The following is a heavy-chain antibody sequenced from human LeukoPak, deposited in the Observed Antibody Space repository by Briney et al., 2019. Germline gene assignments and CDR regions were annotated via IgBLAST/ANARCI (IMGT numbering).Heavy chain of an antibody. Sequence: PSQTLSLTCTVSGGSISSYYWSWIRQPPGKGLEWIGYIYYSGSTNYNPSLKRRVTISVDTSKNQFSLKLSSVTAADTAVYYCARADCSSTSCYWFDPWGQGTLVTVSS. CDR3: ARADCSSTSCYWFDP. J-gene: IGHJ5*02. D-gene: IGHD2-2*01. CDR2: IYYSGST. V-gene: IGHV4-59*01. CDR1: GGSISSYY.